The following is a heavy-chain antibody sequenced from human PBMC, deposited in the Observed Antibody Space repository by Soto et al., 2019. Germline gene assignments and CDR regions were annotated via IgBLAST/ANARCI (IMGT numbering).Heavy chain of an antibody. CDR3: ARGRSDNGAFDI. CDR2: ISSSSSTI. Sequence: EVQLVESGGGLVQPGGSLRLSCAASGFTFSSYRMNWVRQAPGKGLEWVSYISSSSSTIYYADSVKGRFAISRDNAKNSLYLQMNSLRAEHTAVYYCARGRSDNGAFDIWGQGTMVTVSS. CDR1: GFTFSSYR. D-gene: IGHD3-3*01. J-gene: IGHJ3*02. V-gene: IGHV3-48*01.